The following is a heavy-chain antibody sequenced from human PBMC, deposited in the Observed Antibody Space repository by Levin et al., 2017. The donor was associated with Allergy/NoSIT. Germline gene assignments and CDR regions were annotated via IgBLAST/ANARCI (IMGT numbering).Heavy chain of an antibody. Sequence: PGGSLRLSCAASGFTFSSYAMHWVRQAPGKGLEWVAFMSYDGSNTYYADSVKGRFTFSRDNSKNTLYLQMNSLKAEDTAVYYCARGSLTGYFDYWGQGTLVTVSS. CDR1: GFTFSSYA. V-gene: IGHV3-30*04. D-gene: IGHD1-14*01. CDR2: MSYDGSNT. CDR3: ARGSLTGYFDY. J-gene: IGHJ4*02.